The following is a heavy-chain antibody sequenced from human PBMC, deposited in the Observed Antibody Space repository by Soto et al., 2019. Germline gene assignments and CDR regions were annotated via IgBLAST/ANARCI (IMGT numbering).Heavy chain of an antibody. CDR3: AKGCGGDCYSGVQY. V-gene: IGHV3-23*01. J-gene: IGHJ4*02. D-gene: IGHD2-21*02. Sequence: EVQLLESGRGLVQPGGSLRLSCAASGFTFSSSAMSWVRQAPGKGLEWVSSISNSGGSTYYADSVKGRFTISRDNSKNPLYLQMKTLQAEDPAVYYCAKGCGGDCYSGVQYWGQGTLVTVSS. CDR1: GFTFSSSA. CDR2: ISNSGGST.